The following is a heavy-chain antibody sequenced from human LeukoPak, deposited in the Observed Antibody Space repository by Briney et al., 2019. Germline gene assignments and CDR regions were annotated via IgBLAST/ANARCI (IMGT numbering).Heavy chain of an antibody. CDR3: ARDRSGGSYGLFFDY. Sequence: ASVKVSCKASGYTFTSYGISWVRQAPGQGLEWMGGIIPIFGTANYAQKFQGRVTITADESTSTAYMELSSLRSEDTAVYYCARDRSGGSYGLFFDYWGQGTLVTVSS. D-gene: IGHD2-15*01. CDR2: IIPIFGTA. CDR1: GYTFTSYG. V-gene: IGHV1-69*13. J-gene: IGHJ4*02.